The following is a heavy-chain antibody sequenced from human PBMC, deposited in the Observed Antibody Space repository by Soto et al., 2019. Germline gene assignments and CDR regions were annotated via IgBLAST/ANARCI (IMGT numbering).Heavy chain of an antibody. CDR1: GFSVSSNY. V-gene: IGHV3-53*01. Sequence: EVQLVESGGDLIQPGGSLRLSCAASGFSVSSNYMTWVRQAPRKGLEWVSLVASGGKSYYTDSVKGRFTISRDRSKNTLYLQMNSLRGEDTAVYYCATALWYADHDLYFDYWGPGGMITVSS. CDR2: VASGGKS. CDR3: ATALWYADHDLYFDY. J-gene: IGHJ4*02. D-gene: IGHD2-15*01.